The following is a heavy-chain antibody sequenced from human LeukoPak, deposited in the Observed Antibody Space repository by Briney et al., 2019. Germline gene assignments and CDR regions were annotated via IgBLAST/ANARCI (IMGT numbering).Heavy chain of an antibody. Sequence: SSETLSLTCYVSGGSVNSFHWAWIRQPPGKGLEWIGHVSNSGNTDYNPSLKSRVTISVDTSNNQFSLKLRSVTAADTAVYYCEKLSRIAAAGAYSYHSLDVWGQGTTVTVSS. V-gene: IGHV4-59*02. CDR2: VSNSGNT. J-gene: IGHJ6*02. D-gene: IGHD6-13*01. CDR3: EKLSRIAAAGAYSYHSLDV. CDR1: GGSVNSFH.